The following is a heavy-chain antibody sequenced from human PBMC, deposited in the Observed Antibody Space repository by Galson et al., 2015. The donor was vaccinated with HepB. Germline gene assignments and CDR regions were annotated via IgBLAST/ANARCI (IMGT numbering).Heavy chain of an antibody. CDR1: GFTFSSYA. J-gene: IGHJ6*02. D-gene: IGHD3-16*02. CDR3: AKFWGGYRHNYYYGMDV. CDR2: ISGSGGST. Sequence: SLRLSCAASGFTFSSYAMSWVRQAPGKGLEWVSAISGSGGSTYYADSVKGRFTISRDNSKNTLYLQMNSLRAEDTAVYYCAKFWGGYRHNYYYGMDVWGQGTTVTVSS. V-gene: IGHV3-23*01.